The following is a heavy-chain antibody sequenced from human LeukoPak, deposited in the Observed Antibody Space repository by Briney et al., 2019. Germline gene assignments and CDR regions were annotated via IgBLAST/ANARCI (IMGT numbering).Heavy chain of an antibody. Sequence: GASVKVSCKASGYAFTSYDINWVRQATGQGLEWMGWMNPNSGNTGYAQKFQGRVTMTRNTSISTAYMELSSLRSEDTAVYYCARGSLLWFGLFDYWGQGNLVTVSS. CDR3: ARGSLLWFGLFDY. V-gene: IGHV1-8*01. CDR2: MNPNSGNT. CDR1: GYAFTSYD. J-gene: IGHJ4*02. D-gene: IGHD3-10*01.